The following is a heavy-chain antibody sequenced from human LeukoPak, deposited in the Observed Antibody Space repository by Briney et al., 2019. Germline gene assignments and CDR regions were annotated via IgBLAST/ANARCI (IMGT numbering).Heavy chain of an antibody. CDR3: ARDVEQWLVRVYYFDY. CDR2: ISSGSTTI. Sequence: PGGSLRLSCATSGFTLSSYSMNWVRRAPGKGLEWISYISSGSTTIYYADSVKGRFTISRDNAKNSVYLQMNSLRAEDTAVYYCARDVEQWLVRVYYFDYWGQGTLVTVSS. V-gene: IGHV3-48*01. D-gene: IGHD6-19*01. CDR1: GFTLSSYS. J-gene: IGHJ4*02.